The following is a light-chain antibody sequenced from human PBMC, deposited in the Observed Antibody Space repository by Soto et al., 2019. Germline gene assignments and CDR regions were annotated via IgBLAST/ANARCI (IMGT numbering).Light chain of an antibody. CDR3: QQYGSSPIT. V-gene: IGKV3-20*01. J-gene: IGKJ5*01. CDR1: QRVRSY. Sequence: TVLTRSPARLSLSTGESSTITLMASQRVRSYLAWYQQKAGQAPRLLIYDASNRATGIPARFSGSGSGTDFSLTISRLEPEDFAVYYCQQYGSSPITFGQGTRLEIK. CDR2: DAS.